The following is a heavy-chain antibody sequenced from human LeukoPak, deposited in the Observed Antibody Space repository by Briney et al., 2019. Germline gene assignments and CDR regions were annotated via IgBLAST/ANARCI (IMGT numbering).Heavy chain of an antibody. CDR3: AGGTRFGIDY. CDR2: MNPNSGNT. Sequence: ASVKVSCKASGYTFTNYVMSWVRQAPGQSFEWMGWMNPNSGNTGYAQKFQGRVTMTRNTSISTAYMELSSLRSEDTAVYYCAGGTRFGIDYWGQGTLVTVSS. J-gene: IGHJ4*02. CDR1: GYTFTNYV. V-gene: IGHV1-8*01. D-gene: IGHD3-16*01.